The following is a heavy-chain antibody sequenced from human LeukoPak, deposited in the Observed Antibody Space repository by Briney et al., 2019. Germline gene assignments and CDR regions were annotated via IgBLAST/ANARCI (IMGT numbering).Heavy chain of an antibody. V-gene: IGHV3-33*01. CDR1: GFTFSSYG. CDR2: IWYDGSNK. CDR3: ARDKLRYYGSGSPTFDY. J-gene: IGHJ4*02. D-gene: IGHD3-10*01. Sequence: PGRSLRLSCAASGFTFSSYGMHWVRQAPGKGLEWVAVIWYDGSNKYYADSVKGRFTISRDNSKNTLYLQMNSLRAEDTAVYYCARDKLRYYGSGSPTFDYWGQGTLVTVSS.